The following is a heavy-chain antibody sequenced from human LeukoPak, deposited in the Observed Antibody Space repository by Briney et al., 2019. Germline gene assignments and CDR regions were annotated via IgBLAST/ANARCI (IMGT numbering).Heavy chain of an antibody. V-gene: IGHV4-59*13. Sequence: SETLSLTCTVSGGSISCYFWSWIPQPRGRGLGWIGNIHYSGNPNYNPSLQSRVTISVDTSRNQCSLKLSSVTAADTAVHFCAGGSTMTRGAADYWGQGTLVTVSS. D-gene: IGHD3-10*01. CDR2: IHYSGNP. CDR1: GGSISCYF. J-gene: IGHJ4*02. CDR3: AGGSTMTRGAADY.